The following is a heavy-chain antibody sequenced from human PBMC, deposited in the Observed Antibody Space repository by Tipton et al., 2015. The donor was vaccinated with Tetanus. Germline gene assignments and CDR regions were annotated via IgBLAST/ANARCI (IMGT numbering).Heavy chain of an antibody. D-gene: IGHD6-6*01. V-gene: IGHV4-59*08. CDR1: GGSISNYY. J-gene: IGHJ4*02. Sequence: TLSLTCTVSGGSISNYYWSWIRRPPGKRLEWIGYIYYTGRTDYNPSLKSRVTISLDTSKNQFSLKLSSVTAADTAVYYCARRSVSARFDDWGQGTLVTVSS. CDR2: IYYTGRT. CDR3: ARRSVSARFDD.